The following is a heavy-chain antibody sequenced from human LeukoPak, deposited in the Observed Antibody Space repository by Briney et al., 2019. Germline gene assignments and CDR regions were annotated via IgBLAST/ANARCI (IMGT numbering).Heavy chain of an antibody. J-gene: IGHJ4*02. D-gene: IGHD3-22*01. CDR3: ARYYYDSSGLPFDY. Sequence: SETLSLTCTVSGGSISSYYWSWIRQPPGKGLEWIGYIYYSGSTNYNPSLKSRVTISVDTSKNQFSLKLSSVTAADTAVYYCARYYYDSSGLPFDYWGQGKLVIVSS. CDR1: GGSISSYY. V-gene: IGHV4-59*08. CDR2: IYYSGST.